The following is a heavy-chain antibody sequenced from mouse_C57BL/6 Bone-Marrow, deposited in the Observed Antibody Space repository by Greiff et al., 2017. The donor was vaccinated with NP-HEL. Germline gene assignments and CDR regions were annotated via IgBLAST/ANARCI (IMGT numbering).Heavy chain of an antibody. CDR2: IYPGSGST. CDR1: GYTFTSYW. D-gene: IGHD1-1*02. J-gene: IGHJ2*01. V-gene: IGHV1-55*01. Sequence: QVHVKQPGAELVKPGASVKMSCKASGYTFTSYWITWVKQRPGQGLEWIGDIYPGSGSTNYNEKFKSKATLTVDTSSSTAYMQLSSLTSEDSAVYYCARRDYGPFDYWGQGTTLTVSS. CDR3: ARRDYGPFDY.